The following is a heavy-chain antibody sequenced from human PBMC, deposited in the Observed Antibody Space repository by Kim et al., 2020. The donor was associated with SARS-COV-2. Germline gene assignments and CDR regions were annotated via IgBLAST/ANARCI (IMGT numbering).Heavy chain of an antibody. CDR1: GFTFSSYA. CDR3: TKESALFSDS. V-gene: IGHV3-23*01. Sequence: GGSLRLSCTASGFTFSSYAMSWVRQAHGMGLEWVSSISGSGSNKYYSDSLKGRLTISRDNSKNTLYLEMHSLKVEDTAFYYCTKESALFSDSWGQGTLVTVSA. D-gene: IGHD3-3*01. J-gene: IGHJ4*02. CDR2: ISGSGSNK.